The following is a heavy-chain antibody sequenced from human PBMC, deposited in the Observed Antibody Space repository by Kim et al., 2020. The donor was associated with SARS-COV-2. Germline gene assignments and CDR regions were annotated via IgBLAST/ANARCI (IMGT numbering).Heavy chain of an antibody. CDR1: GDPITEYY. CDR2: MFYGGAT. J-gene: IGHJ6*02. CDR3: ASSRDDYNYGMDV. Sequence: SETLSLTCSVFGDPITEYYWTWIRQPPGKGLEWIGYMFYGGATKYNPSLKSRVALSVDTSKNQFSLRLGSVTAADTAMYYCASSRDDYNYGMDVWGHGTTVTVSS. V-gene: IGHV4-59*13.